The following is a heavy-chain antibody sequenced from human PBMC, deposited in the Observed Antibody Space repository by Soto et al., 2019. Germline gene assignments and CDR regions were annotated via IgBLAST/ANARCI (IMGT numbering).Heavy chain of an antibody. V-gene: IGHV1-69*13. CDR1: GGTFSSYA. D-gene: IGHD1-26*01. J-gene: IGHJ3*02. CDR2: IIPIFGTA. Sequence: SVKVSCKASGGTFSSYAISWVRQAPGQGLEWMGGIIPIFGTANYAQKFQGRVTITADESTSTAYMELSSLRSEDTALYYCAREISVGDGFDSWGQGTMVTVSS. CDR3: AREISVGDGFDS.